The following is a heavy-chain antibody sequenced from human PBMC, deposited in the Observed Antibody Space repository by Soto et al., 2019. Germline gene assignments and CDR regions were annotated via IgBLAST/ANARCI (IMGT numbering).Heavy chain of an antibody. D-gene: IGHD1-26*01. V-gene: IGHV3-21*01. J-gene: IGHJ6*02. CDR1: GFTFSSYS. CDR2: ISSSSSYI. Sequence: GGSLRLSCAASGFTFSSYSMNWVRQAPGKGLEWVSSISSSSSYIYYADSVKGRFTISRDNAKNSLYLQMNSLRAEDTAVYYCARAGNVGGMDVWGQGTTVTVSS. CDR3: ARAGNVGGMDV.